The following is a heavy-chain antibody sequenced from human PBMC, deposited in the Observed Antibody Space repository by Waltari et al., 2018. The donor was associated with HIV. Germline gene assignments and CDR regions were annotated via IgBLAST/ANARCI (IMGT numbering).Heavy chain of an antibody. Sequence: EVRLLESGGGLVQPGGSLRLSCSLSGFPFLDSAMHWVPQPSGKGLEGVARIRTRTYNYATVYAASVRDRFTISRDDSTNTAFLQMDSLKIEDTAVYYCTSWPYISSSRHNYWGQGTLVTVSS. V-gene: IGHV3-73*01. CDR2: IRTRTYNYAT. CDR3: TSWPYISSSRHNY. J-gene: IGHJ4*02. D-gene: IGHD1-20*01. CDR1: GFPFLDSA.